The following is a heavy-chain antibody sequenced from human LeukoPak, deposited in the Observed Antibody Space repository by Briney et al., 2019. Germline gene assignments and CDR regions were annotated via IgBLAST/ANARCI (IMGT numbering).Heavy chain of an antibody. CDR1: GFTFSSYS. CDR2: ISSSSSYI. V-gene: IGHV3-21*01. J-gene: IGHJ4*02. CDR3: AKDMSYSSSWWDFDY. D-gene: IGHD6-13*01. Sequence: GGSLRLSCAASGFTFSSYSMNWVRQAPGKGLEWVSSISSSSSYIYYADSVKGRFTISRDNAKNSLYLQMNSLRAEDTAVYYCAKDMSYSSSWWDFDYWGQGTLVTVSS.